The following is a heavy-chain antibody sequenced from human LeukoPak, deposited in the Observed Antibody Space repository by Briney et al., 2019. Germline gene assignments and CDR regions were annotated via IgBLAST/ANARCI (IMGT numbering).Heavy chain of an antibody. CDR1: GVSISSGGYY. CDR2: IYYSGST. CDR3: ARCPHYYDSSGYPDY. V-gene: IGHV4-31*11. Sequence: SETLSLTCAVSGVSISSGGYYWSWIRQHPGKGLEWIGYIYYSGSTYYNPSLKSRVTISVDTSKNQFSLKLSSVTAADTAVYYCARCPHYYDSSGYPDYWGQGTLVTVSS. J-gene: IGHJ4*01. D-gene: IGHD3-22*01.